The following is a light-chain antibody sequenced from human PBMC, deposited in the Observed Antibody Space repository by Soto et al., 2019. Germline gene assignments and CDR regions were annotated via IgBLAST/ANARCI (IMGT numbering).Light chain of an antibody. J-gene: IGKJ2*01. Sequence: DIQMTQSPSTLSASVGDRVTITCRASQSISSWLAWYQQKPGKDPKLLIYKASSLESGVPSRFSGSGSGTEFTLTISSLQPDDFATYYCQQYNSYPFMYTFGQGTKLEI. CDR3: QQYNSYPFMYT. CDR2: KAS. CDR1: QSISSW. V-gene: IGKV1-5*03.